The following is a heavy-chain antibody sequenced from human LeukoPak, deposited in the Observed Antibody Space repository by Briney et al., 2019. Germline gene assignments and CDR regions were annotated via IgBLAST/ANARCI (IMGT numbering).Heavy chain of an antibody. CDR2: IFYSGST. V-gene: IGHV4-39*07. Sequence: KASETLSLTCTVSGGSISTSSYYWGWVRQPPGKGLEWIGNIFYSGSTYYSPSLKSRVTISLDTSKNQFSLKLSSVTAADTAVYYCARSGTRWIWSDFDYWGQGTLVTVSS. CDR3: ARSGTRWIWSDFDY. CDR1: GGSISTSSYY. D-gene: IGHD1-1*01. J-gene: IGHJ4*02.